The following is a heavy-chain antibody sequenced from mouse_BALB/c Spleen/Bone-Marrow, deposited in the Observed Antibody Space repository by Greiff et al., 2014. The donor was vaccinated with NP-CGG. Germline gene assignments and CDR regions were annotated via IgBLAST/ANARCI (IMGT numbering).Heavy chain of an antibody. J-gene: IGHJ2*01. D-gene: IGHD1-2*01. CDR3: ARYYYGYYFDY. V-gene: IGHV14-3*02. CDR2: IDPANGNT. Sequence: EVQRVESGAELVKPGASVKLSCTASGFNIKDTYMHWVKQRPEQGLEWIGRIDPANGNTKYDPKFQGKATITADISSNTAYLQLSSLTSEDTAVYDCARYYYGYYFDYWGQGTTLTVST. CDR1: GFNIKDTY.